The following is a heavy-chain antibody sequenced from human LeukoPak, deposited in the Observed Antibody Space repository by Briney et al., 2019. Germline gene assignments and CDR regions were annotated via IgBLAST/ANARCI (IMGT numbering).Heavy chain of an antibody. J-gene: IGHJ4*02. CDR1: GGSISSSSYY. D-gene: IGHD4-23*01. V-gene: IGHV4-39*07. CDR3: ARDVGYGGNLFDY. Sequence: SETLSLTCTVSGGSISSSSYYWGWIRQPPGKGLEWIGSIYYSGSTYYNPSLKSRVTISVDTSKNQFSLKLSSVTAADTAVYYCARDVGYGGNLFDYWGQGTLVTVSS. CDR2: IYYSGST.